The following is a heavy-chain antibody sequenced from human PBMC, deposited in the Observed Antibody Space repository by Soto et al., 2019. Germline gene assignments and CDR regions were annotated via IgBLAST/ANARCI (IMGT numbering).Heavy chain of an antibody. CDR2: ISAYNGNT. CDR1: GYTFTSYG. Sequence: QVQLVQSGAEVKKPGASVKVSCKASGYTFTSYGISWVRQAPGQGLEWMGGISAYNGNTNYAQKAQGRVTMTTDTSTRTAYMEVRSLRSDDTAVYYCARGYCSGGSCYPLGYWGQGTLVTVSS. V-gene: IGHV1-18*01. J-gene: IGHJ4*02. CDR3: ARGYCSGGSCYPLGY. D-gene: IGHD2-15*01.